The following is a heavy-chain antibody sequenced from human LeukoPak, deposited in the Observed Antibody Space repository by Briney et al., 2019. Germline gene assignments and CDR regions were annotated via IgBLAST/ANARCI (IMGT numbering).Heavy chain of an antibody. CDR3: ARVLGGYLNFEY. CDR2: IYYSGST. J-gene: IGHJ4*02. CDR1: GSSISSYY. Sequence: SETLSLTCSVSGSSISSYYWSWIRQPPGKGLECIGYIYYSGSTNYNPSLKSRVTISVDTSKNQFSLKLSSVTAADTAVYYCARVLGGYLNFEYWGQGTLVTVSS. D-gene: IGHD5-12*01. V-gene: IGHV4-59*01.